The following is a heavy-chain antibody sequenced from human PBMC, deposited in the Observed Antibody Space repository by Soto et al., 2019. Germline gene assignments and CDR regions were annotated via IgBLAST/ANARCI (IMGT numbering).Heavy chain of an antibody. CDR1: GGPIKTGDYY. CDR3: ARAGFSYGHLLF. J-gene: IGHJ4*02. V-gene: IGHV4-30-4*01. Sequence: SETLSLTCNVSGGPIKTGDYYWNWIRQPPGKGLEWIGYVFYSGATNYSPSLKSRAAISMDTSKNQFSLSLTSVSAADTAVYYCARAGFSYGHLLFWGQGIRVTVSS. D-gene: IGHD3-10*01. CDR2: VFYSGAT.